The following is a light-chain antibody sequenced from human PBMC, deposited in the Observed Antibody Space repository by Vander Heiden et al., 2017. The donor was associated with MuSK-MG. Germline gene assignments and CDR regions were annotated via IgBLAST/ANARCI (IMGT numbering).Light chain of an antibody. CDR3: QQRDRTPYT. Sequence: DIQMTQSPSSLSASVGDRVTITCRASQTISSYLHWYQQKPGKAPNLLISAASSLQSGVPSRFNGNGSGTDFTLTISRLQPEDFATYYCQQRDRTPYTFGQGTKMEIK. V-gene: IGKV1-39*01. CDR1: QTISSY. CDR2: AAS. J-gene: IGKJ2*01.